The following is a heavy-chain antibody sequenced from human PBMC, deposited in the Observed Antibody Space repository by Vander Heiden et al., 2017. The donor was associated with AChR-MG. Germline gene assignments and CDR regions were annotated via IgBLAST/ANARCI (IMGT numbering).Heavy chain of an antibody. J-gene: IGHJ4*02. D-gene: IGHD3-10*01. CDR1: GFTFSSYA. Sequence: EVQLLESGGGLVQPGGSLRLSCAASGFTFSSYAMSGVRQAPGKGLEWVSAISGSGGSTHYADSVKGRFTISRDNSKNTLYLQMNSLRAEDTAVYYCAKGTRSTWFGELLSFDYWCQGTLVTVSS. CDR2: ISGSGGST. V-gene: IGHV3-23*01. CDR3: AKGTRSTWFGELLSFDY.